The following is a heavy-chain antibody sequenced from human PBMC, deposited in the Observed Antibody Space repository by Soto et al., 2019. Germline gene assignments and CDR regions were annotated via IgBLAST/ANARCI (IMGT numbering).Heavy chain of an antibody. CDR1: GGTSRSYA. V-gene: IGHV1-69*01. Sequence: QVQLVQSGAEMKKPGSSMNVSCKVSGGTSRSYAINWVRQAPGQGLEWMGGITPISGTTNYAQKFQGRVTITADESTSTAYMDLSSLRYDDTAVYYCARAGTWGQGSPVTVSS. J-gene: IGHJ5*02. CDR3: ARAGT. CDR2: ITPISGTT.